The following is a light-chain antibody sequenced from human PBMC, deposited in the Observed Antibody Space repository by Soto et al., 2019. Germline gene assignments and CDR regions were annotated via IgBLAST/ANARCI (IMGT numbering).Light chain of an antibody. CDR1: SSDVGGYNS. Sequence: QSALTQPASASGSPGQSITISCTGTSSDVGGYNSVSWYQQHPGKAPKLMIFDVSNRPSGVSHRFSGSKSGNTASLTISGLQAEDEADYYCNSDTSSTVVFGGGTKLTVL. J-gene: IGLJ2*01. CDR3: NSDTSSTVV. V-gene: IGLV2-14*01. CDR2: DVS.